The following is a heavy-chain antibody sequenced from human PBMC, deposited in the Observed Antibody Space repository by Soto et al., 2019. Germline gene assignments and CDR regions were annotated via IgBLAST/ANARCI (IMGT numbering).Heavy chain of an antibody. Sequence: SFVASGFTFSSYGIHWVRQAPGKGLEWVAVISYDGSNEYYADSVKGRFTISRDNSKNTLYLQMDSLRPEDTAVSYCAKEITVAGDFDYWGHGTLVTVSS. V-gene: IGHV3-30*18. J-gene: IGHJ4*01. CDR2: ISYDGSNE. CDR1: GFTFSSYG. D-gene: IGHD6-19*01. CDR3: AKEITVAGDFDY.